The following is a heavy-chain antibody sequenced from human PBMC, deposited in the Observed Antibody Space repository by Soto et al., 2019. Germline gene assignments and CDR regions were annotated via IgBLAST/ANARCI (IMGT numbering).Heavy chain of an antibody. CDR1: GFTFSSYG. Sequence: LRLSCAASGFTFSSYGMHWVRQAPGKGLEWVAVISYDGSNKYYADSVKGRFTISRDNSKNTLYLQMNSLRAEDTAVYYCAKDDSSTSYGMDVWGQGTTVTV. D-gene: IGHD2-2*01. CDR2: ISYDGSNK. CDR3: AKDDSSTSYGMDV. J-gene: IGHJ6*02. V-gene: IGHV3-30*18.